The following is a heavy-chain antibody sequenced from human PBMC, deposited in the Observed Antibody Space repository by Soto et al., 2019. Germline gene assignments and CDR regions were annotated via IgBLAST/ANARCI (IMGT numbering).Heavy chain of an antibody. D-gene: IGHD4-17*01. J-gene: IGHJ4*02. CDR3: ASGGLPTTVVTQDY. CDR2: ISGSGGST. V-gene: IGHV3-23*01. Sequence: GGSLRLSCAASGFSFSSYAMSWVRQAPGKGLEWVSSISGSGGSTYYTDSVKGRFTISRDNSKNTLYLQMNSLRADDTDVYYCASGGLPTTVVTQDYWGQGTLVTVSS. CDR1: GFSFSSYA.